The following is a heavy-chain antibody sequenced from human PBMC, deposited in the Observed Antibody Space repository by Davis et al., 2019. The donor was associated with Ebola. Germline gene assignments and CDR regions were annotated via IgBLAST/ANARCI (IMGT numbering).Heavy chain of an antibody. J-gene: IGHJ4*02. V-gene: IGHV3-30*02. CDR3: ARSITMIVVVIGAIDY. CDR1: GFTFSISG. Sequence: GGSLRLSCAASGFTFSISGMHWVRQAPGKGLEWVAFIRSDGSVKYYADSLKGRFTISRDYSKNTLSLQMNSLRAEDTAVYYCARSITMIVVVIGAIDYWGQGTLVTVSS. D-gene: IGHD3-22*01. CDR2: IRSDGSVK.